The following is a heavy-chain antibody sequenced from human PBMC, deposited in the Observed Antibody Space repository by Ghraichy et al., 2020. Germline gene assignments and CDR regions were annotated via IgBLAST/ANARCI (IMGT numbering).Heavy chain of an antibody. V-gene: IGHV3-23*01. Sequence: GESLNISCAASGFTFSSYAMSWVRQAPGKGLEWVSAISGSGGSTYYADSVKGRFTISRDNSKNTLYLQMNSLRAEDTAVYYCAKVLCSSTSCYAGFLDAFDIRGQGTMVTVSS. CDR3: AKVLCSSTSCYAGFLDAFDI. CDR1: GFTFSSYA. J-gene: IGHJ3*02. CDR2: ISGSGGST. D-gene: IGHD2-2*01.